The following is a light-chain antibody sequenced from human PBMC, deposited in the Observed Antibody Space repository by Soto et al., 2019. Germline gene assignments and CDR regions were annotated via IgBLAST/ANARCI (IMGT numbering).Light chain of an antibody. J-gene: IGLJ1*01. Sequence: QSVLTQPASLSGSPGQSITISCTGTSSDIGGSKYVSWYQQHPGKAPKLMIYEVTYRPSGVSARFSGSKSGNTASLTVSGRQADDEADYYCSSYTSSGTLYVFGTGTKLTVL. CDR3: SSYTSSGTLYV. CDR1: SSDIGGSKY. CDR2: EVT. V-gene: IGLV2-14*01.